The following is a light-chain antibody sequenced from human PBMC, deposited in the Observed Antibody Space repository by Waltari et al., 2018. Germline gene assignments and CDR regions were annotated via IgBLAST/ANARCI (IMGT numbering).Light chain of an antibody. CDR1: QSIVSW. J-gene: IGKJ2*02. CDR3: QQYFSGCT. Sequence: DIQMTQSPSTLFASVGDRVTIPCRASQSIVSWVAWYQQKPGKAPKLLIDKASSLQSGVPSTFSGSGSGTDFTLTISSLQPDDFATYYCQQYFSGCTFGQGTNLEIK. V-gene: IGKV1-5*03. CDR2: KAS.